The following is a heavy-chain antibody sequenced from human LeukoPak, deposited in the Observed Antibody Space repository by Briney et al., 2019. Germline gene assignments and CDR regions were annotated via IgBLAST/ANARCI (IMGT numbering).Heavy chain of an antibody. CDR2: ISSSSSYI. CDR3: ARAEGYCSGGSCRKSNWFDP. CDR1: GFTFSSYS. Sequence: PGGSLRLSCAASGFTFSSYSMNWVRQAPGKGLEWVSSISSSSSYIYYADSVKGRFTISRDNAKNSLYLQMNSLRAEDTAVYYCARAEGYCSGGSCRKSNWFDPWGQGTLVTVSS. J-gene: IGHJ5*02. V-gene: IGHV3-21*01. D-gene: IGHD2-15*01.